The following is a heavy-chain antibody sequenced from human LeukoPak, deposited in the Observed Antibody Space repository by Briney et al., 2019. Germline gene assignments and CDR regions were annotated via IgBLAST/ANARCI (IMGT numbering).Heavy chain of an antibody. CDR2: ISVYNGDT. J-gene: IGHJ4*02. CDR3: ARVVVVAATEVPYYFDY. CDR1: GYTFTSYG. V-gene: IGHV1-18*01. Sequence: ASVKVSCKASGYTFTSYGITWVRQAPGQGLECMGWISVYNGDTHYAQNLQGRVTMTADTSTNTAYMELRSLTSDDTAVYFCARVVVVAATEVPYYFDYWGQGTLVTVSS. D-gene: IGHD2-15*01.